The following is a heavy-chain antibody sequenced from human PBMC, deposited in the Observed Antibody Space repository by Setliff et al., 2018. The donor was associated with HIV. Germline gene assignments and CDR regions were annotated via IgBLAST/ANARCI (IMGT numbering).Heavy chain of an antibody. CDR3: AADGDTNSWYFY. CDR1: GGSSSRYY. D-gene: IGHD6-13*01. V-gene: IGHV4-4*08. Sequence: NPSETLSLTCSVSGGSSSRYYWSWIRQSPGKGLEWIAYFYTSGSTNYNPSLKSRVTISVDTSKNQFSLKLSSVTAADTAVYYCAADGDTNSWYFYWGQGTQVTVSS. CDR2: FYTSGST. J-gene: IGHJ4*02.